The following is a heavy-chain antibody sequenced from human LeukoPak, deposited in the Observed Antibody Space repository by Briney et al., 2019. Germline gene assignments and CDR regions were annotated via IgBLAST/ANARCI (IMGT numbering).Heavy chain of an antibody. V-gene: IGHV3-9*01. CDR3: AKNYYDSSGYKKGAFDI. CDR2: ISWNSGSI. Sequence: PGRSLRLSCAASGFTFDDYAMHWVRQAPGKGLEWVSGISWNSGSIGYADSVKGRFTISRDNAKNSLYLQMNSLRAEDTALYYCAKNYYDSSGYKKGAFDIWGQGTMVTVSS. J-gene: IGHJ3*02. CDR1: GFTFDDYA. D-gene: IGHD3-22*01.